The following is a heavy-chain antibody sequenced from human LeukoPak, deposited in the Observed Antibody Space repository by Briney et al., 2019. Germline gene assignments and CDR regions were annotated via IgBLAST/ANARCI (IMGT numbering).Heavy chain of an antibody. Sequence: SETLSLTCAVYGGSFSGYYWSWIRQPPGKGLEWIGEINHSGSTNYNPSLKSRVTISVDTSKNQFSLKLSSVTAADRAVYYCARVNGPPGVTYYFDYWGQGTLVTVSS. J-gene: IGHJ4*02. CDR1: GGSFSGYY. CDR2: INHSGST. V-gene: IGHV4-34*01. CDR3: ARVNGPPGVTYYFDY. D-gene: IGHD3-10*01.